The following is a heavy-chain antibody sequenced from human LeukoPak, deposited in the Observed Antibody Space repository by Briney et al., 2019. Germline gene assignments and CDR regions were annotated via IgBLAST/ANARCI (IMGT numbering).Heavy chain of an antibody. D-gene: IGHD6-13*01. V-gene: IGHV4-39*07. J-gene: IGHJ4*02. CDR2: IYHSGST. Sequence: PSETLCLTCTVSGGSISSSSYYWGWIRQPPGKGLEWIGEIYHSGSTNYNPSLKSRVTISVDTSKNQFSLKLSSVTAADTAVYYCARATSLIAAAGTTIDYWGQGTLVTVSS. CDR3: ARATSLIAAAGTTIDY. CDR1: GGSISSSSYY.